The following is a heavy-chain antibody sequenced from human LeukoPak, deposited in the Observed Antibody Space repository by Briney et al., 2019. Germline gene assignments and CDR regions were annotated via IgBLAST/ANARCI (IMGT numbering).Heavy chain of an antibody. J-gene: IGHJ4*02. Sequence: SVKVSCKASGGTFSSYAISWVRQAPGQGLELMGGIIPIFGTANYAQKFQGRVTITADESTSTAYMELSSLRSEDTAVYYCARDGGYSNDTHPLYNWGQGTLVTVSS. D-gene: IGHD5-18*01. CDR2: IIPIFGTA. CDR3: ARDGGYSNDTHPLYN. CDR1: GGTFSSYA. V-gene: IGHV1-69*13.